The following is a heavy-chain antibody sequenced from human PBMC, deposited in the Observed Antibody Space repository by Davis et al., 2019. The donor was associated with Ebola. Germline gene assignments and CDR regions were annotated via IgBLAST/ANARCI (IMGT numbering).Heavy chain of an antibody. Sequence: GESLKISCAASGFTFGGWYMSWLRQAPAKGMERVSYISASGKTTYYADSVRGRFTISRDNAKDSLYLQLNSLRAEDTAVYYCAKAGDSASPLADYWGQGTLVTVSS. J-gene: IGHJ4*02. CDR3: AKAGDSASPLADY. V-gene: IGHV3-11*04. CDR1: GFTFGGWY. CDR2: ISASGKTT. D-gene: IGHD1-26*01.